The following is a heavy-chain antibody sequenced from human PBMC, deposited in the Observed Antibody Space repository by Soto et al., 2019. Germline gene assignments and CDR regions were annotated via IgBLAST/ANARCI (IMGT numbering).Heavy chain of an antibody. CDR2: MNPNSGNT. D-gene: IGHD6-19*01. CDR1: GYTFTSYD. CDR3: ARVGGGLAVAEAQYNWFDP. J-gene: IGHJ5*02. V-gene: IGHV1-8*01. Sequence: QVQLVQSGAEVKKPGASVKVSCKASGYTFTSYDINWVRQATGQGLEWMGWMNPNSGNTGYAQKFPGGVTMTSTTSISTADMELSSLRSEETAVYYGARVGGGLAVAEAQYNWFDPWGQGTLVTVSS.